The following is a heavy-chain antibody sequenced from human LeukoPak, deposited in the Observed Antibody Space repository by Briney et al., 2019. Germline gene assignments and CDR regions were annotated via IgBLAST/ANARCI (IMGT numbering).Heavy chain of an antibody. J-gene: IGHJ4*02. D-gene: IGHD5-18*01. CDR1: GGSISSGGYY. Sequence: LQTLSLTCTVSGGSISSGGYYWSWIRQHPGKGLEWIGYIYYSGSTYYNPSLKSRVTISVDTSKNQFSLKLSSVTAADTAVYYCAAAGLLPSYGPAFDYWGQGTLVTVSS. CDR3: AAAGLLPSYGPAFDY. CDR2: IYYSGST. V-gene: IGHV4-31*03.